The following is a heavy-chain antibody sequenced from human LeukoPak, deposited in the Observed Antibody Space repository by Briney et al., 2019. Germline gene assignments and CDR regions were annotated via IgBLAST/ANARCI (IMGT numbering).Heavy chain of an antibody. CDR3: AKGGSYPPYYFDY. CDR2: ISGSGGST. V-gene: IGHV3-23*01. CDR1: GFTFSSYA. J-gene: IGHJ4*02. Sequence: GGSLRLSCAASGFTFSSYAMSWVRQAPGRGLEWVSAISGSGGSTYYADSVKGRFTISRDNSKNTLYLQMNSLRAEDTAVYYCAKGGSYPPYYFDYWGQGTLVTVSS. D-gene: IGHD1-26*01.